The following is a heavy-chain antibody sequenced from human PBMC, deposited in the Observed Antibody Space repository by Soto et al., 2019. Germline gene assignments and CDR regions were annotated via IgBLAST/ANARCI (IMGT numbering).Heavy chain of an antibody. CDR3: AKDPPWTVGPLAMDV. D-gene: IGHD3-3*01. V-gene: IGHV3-23*01. CDR1: GFTFSTHA. CDR2: FSGSGGNI. Sequence: GGSLRLSCVASGFTFSTHAMSWVRQAPGKGLEWVSTFSGSGGNIYYAEAVKGRLTISRDDSKNTLYLHMNSLRVEDTAVYYCAKDPPWTVGPLAMDVWGQGTTVTVSS. J-gene: IGHJ6*02.